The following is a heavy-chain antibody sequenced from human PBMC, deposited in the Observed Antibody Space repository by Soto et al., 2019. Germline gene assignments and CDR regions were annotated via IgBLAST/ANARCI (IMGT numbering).Heavy chain of an antibody. CDR1: GFTFSSYA. J-gene: IGHJ4*02. CDR2: TSHDGSNQ. Sequence: QVQLVESGGGVVQPGRSLRLSCAASGFTFSSYAMHWVRQAPGKGLEWVAVTSHDGSNQYYTDSVKGRFTISRDNSKSTLYLQMNSLRAEDTAVYYCAKARGYTSRYFDYWGQGTLVTVSS. V-gene: IGHV3-30*18. D-gene: IGHD2-2*02. CDR3: AKARGYTSRYFDY.